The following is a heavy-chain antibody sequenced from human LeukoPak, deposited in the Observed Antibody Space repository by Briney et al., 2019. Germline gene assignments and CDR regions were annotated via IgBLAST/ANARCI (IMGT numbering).Heavy chain of an antibody. D-gene: IGHD3-10*01. CDR3: ARGGSGSYLSWLDP. Sequence: GASVKVSCKASGDTFTGYYIHWVRHAPAQELECVGWINPNSGGTSYTHKFHGRETTITDTTTSTAHMELSRMRTDDTAAYYCARGGSGSYLSWLDPWGQGTLVTVSS. CDR2: INPNSGGT. J-gene: IGHJ5*02. CDR1: GDTFTGYY. V-gene: IGHV1-2*02.